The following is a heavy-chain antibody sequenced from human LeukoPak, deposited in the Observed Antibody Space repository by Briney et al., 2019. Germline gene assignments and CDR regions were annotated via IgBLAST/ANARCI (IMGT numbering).Heavy chain of an antibody. J-gene: IGHJ3*02. CDR1: GFTFSSYH. CDR2: ISTSSSNVI. CDR3: ARRDDFDI. V-gene: IGHV3-48*04. Sequence: GGSLRLSCAASGFTFSSYHMNWVRQAPGKGLEWVSFISTSSSNVIYYADSVKGRFTISRDDARNSLYLQMNSLRVEDTAMCYCARRDDFDIWGQGTMVTVSS.